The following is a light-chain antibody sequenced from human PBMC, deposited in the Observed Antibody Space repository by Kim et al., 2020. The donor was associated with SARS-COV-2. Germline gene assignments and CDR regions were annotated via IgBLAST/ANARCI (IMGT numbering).Light chain of an antibody. J-gene: IGKJ3*01. CDR3: QQYKSYFA. Sequence: DIQMTQAPSTLSASVGDRVTITCRASQSISSWLAWYQQKPGKAPKLLIYKASSLESGVPSRFSGSGSGTEFTLTISSLQPDDFATYYCQQYKSYFAFGPGTKVDSK. V-gene: IGKV1-5*03. CDR2: KAS. CDR1: QSISSW.